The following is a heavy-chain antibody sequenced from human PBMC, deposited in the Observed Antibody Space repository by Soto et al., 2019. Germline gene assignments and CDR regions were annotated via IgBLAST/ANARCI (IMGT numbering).Heavy chain of an antibody. D-gene: IGHD4-17*01. CDR3: AREYGDYGVIDY. V-gene: IGHV4-34*01. Sequence: QVQLQQWGAGLLKPSETLSLTCAVYGGSFSGYYWSWIRQPPGKGLEWIGEINHSGSTNYNPSLKHRVTISVDTSKNQFSLKLSSVNAADTAVYYCAREYGDYGVIDYWGKGTLVTVSS. J-gene: IGHJ4*02. CDR2: INHSGST. CDR1: GGSFSGYY.